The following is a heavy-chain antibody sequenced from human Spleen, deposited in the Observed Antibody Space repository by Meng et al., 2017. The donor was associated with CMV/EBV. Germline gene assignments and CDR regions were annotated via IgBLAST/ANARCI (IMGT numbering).Heavy chain of an antibody. CDR3: ARGEEGGVGVNLGFDY. CDR2: IYYSGRT. V-gene: IGHV4-30-4*01. J-gene: IGHJ4*02. CDR1: GGSVSSGNNY. Sequence: QGQPQESGPRLVKPSPTLSLTCTVSGGSVSSGNNYWIWLRQPPGKGLEWIGYIYYSGRTYYNPSLESRVTMSVDTSKNQFSLNLNSVTAADTAVYYCARGEEGGVGVNLGFDYWGQGTLVTVSS. D-gene: IGHD1-26*01.